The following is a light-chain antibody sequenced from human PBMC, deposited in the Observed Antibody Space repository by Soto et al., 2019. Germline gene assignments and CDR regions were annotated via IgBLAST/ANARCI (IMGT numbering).Light chain of an antibody. Sequence: QSALSQPPSASGSRGQSVTIPHTRTKGDIGDYEFVSWDAIHPGKAPRLIIDEVVQRPSGVPDRFSGSKSGNTASLTGSGLQAAYEADYSCKSYACSNTYVFGSGTNATV. CDR2: EVV. CDR1: KGDIGDYEF. J-gene: IGLJ1*01. CDR3: KSYACSNTYV. V-gene: IGLV2-8*01.